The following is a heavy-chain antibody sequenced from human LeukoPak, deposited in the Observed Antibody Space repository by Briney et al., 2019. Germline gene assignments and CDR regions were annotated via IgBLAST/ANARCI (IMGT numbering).Heavy chain of an antibody. CDR3: ARDETEGYSSGWYLGWFDP. CDR2: IIPIFGIA. Sequence: SSVKVSCKASGGTFSSYAISWARQAPGQGLEWMGRIIPIFGIANYAQKIQGRVTITADKSTSTAYMELSSLRSEDTAVYYCARDETEGYSSGWYLGWFDPWGQGTLVTVSS. D-gene: IGHD6-19*01. CDR1: GGTFSSYA. V-gene: IGHV1-69*04. J-gene: IGHJ5*02.